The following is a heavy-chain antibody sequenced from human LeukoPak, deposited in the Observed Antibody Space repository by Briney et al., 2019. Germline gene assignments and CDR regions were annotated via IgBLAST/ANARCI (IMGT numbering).Heavy chain of an antibody. CDR2: INQDGSEK. CDR1: GFTFSSYW. Sequence: GGSLRLSCAASGFTFSSYWMSWVRQAPGKGLEWVAHINQDGSEKHFVDSVEGRFTISRDNAANSLFLQMNSLRAEDTAVYYCARDLGGGSYYGWSPYYFDYWGQGTLVTVSS. J-gene: IGHJ4*02. D-gene: IGHD1-26*01. CDR3: ARDLGGGSYYGWSPYYFDY. V-gene: IGHV3-7*01.